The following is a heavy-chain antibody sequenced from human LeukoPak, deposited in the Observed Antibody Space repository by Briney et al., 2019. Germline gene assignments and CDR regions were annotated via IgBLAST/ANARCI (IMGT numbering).Heavy chain of an antibody. CDR3: ARDPGCSSTSCYVARDYYYMDV. Sequence: GASVKVSCKASGYTFTSYYMHWVRQAPGQGLEWMGIINPSGGSTSYAQKFQGRVTMTRDMSTSTVHMELSSLRSEDTAVYYCARDPGCSSTSCYVARDYYYMDVWGKGTTVTVSS. CDR1: GYTFTSYY. D-gene: IGHD2-2*01. CDR2: INPSGGST. J-gene: IGHJ6*03. V-gene: IGHV1-46*01.